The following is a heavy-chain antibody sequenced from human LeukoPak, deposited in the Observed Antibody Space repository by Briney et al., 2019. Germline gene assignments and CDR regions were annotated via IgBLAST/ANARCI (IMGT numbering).Heavy chain of an antibody. CDR1: GGSISSGGYY. Sequence: SETLSLTCTVSGGSISSGGYYWGWIRQPPGKGLEWIGSIYYSGSTYYNPSLKSRVTISVDTSKNQFSLKLSSVTAADTAVYYCARHLYFDHYYDSTGLDYWGQGTLVTVSS. J-gene: IGHJ4*02. CDR3: ARHLYFDHYYDSTGLDY. D-gene: IGHD3-22*01. CDR2: IYYSGST. V-gene: IGHV4-39*01.